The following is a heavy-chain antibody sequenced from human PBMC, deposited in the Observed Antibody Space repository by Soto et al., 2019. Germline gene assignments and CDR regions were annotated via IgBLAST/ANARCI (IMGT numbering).Heavy chain of an antibody. J-gene: IGHJ3*02. CDR1: GGTFSSYA. Sequence: QVQLVQSGAEVKKPGSSVKVSCKASGGTFSSYAISWVRQAPGQGLEWMGGIIPIFGTANYAQKFQGRVTXXAXEXXSTAYMELSSLRSEDTAVYYCARGGGGDYNDAFDIWGQGTMVTVSS. CDR3: ARGGGGDYNDAFDI. CDR2: IIPIFGTA. D-gene: IGHD2-21*02. V-gene: IGHV1-69*12.